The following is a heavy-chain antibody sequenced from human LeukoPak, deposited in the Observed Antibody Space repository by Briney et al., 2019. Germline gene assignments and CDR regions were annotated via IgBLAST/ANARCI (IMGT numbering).Heavy chain of an antibody. CDR2: IYVGDSDT. CDR3: ARRGGLNDAFDI. D-gene: IGHD3-16*01. CDR1: GNSFTTYW. V-gene: IGHV5-51*01. Sequence: GESLKISCKGSGNSFTTYWIGWVRQMPGKGLEWMGIIYVGDSDTRYRPSFQGQVTMSADKSISTAYLQWSSLKASDTAMYYCARRGGLNDAFDIWGQGTMVTVSS. J-gene: IGHJ3*02.